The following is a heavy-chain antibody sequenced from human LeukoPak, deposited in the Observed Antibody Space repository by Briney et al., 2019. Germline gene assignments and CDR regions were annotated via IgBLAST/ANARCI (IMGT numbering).Heavy chain of an antibody. CDR3: ARSPGILGTNYFDY. J-gene: IGHJ4*02. CDR2: IKQDGSEN. Sequence: GGSLGLSCAASGFTFSSYWMSWVRQAPGKGLEWVASIKQDGSENYYVDSVKGRFTISRDNAKNLVYLQMNSLRAEDTTVYYCARSPGILGTNYFDYWGQGTLVTVSS. V-gene: IGHV3-7*01. CDR1: GFTFSSYW. D-gene: IGHD1-26*01.